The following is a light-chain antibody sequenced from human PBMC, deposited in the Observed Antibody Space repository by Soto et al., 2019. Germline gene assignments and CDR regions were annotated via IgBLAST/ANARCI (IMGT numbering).Light chain of an antibody. J-gene: IGKJ1*01. Sequence: DIQMTQSPSTLSASVGDRVTITCRASQSISGWLAWYQQKPGKAPKLLIYKASTLKSGVPSRFSGSGSGTDFTLTISSLQPDDFATYYCQQYNSYWTFGQGTKVEIK. CDR3: QQYNSYWT. V-gene: IGKV1-5*03. CDR1: QSISGW. CDR2: KAS.